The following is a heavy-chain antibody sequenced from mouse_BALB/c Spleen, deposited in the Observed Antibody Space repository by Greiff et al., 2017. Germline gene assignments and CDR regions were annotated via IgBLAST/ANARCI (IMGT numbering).Heavy chain of an antibody. Sequence: ESGPGLVKPSQSLSLTCTVTGYSITSDYAWNWIRQFPGNKLEWMGYISYSGSTSYNPSLKSRISITRDTSKNQFFLQLNSVTTEDTATYYCARGRRSAMDYWGQGTSVTVSS. CDR2: ISYSGST. V-gene: IGHV3-2*02. CDR3: ARGRRSAMDY. J-gene: IGHJ4*01. CDR1: GYSITSDYA.